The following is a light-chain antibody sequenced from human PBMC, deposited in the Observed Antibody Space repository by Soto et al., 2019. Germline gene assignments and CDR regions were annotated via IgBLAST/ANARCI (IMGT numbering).Light chain of an antibody. J-gene: IGLJ3*02. V-gene: IGLV1-47*01. CDR1: RSNIGSNY. Sequence: QSVLPPPPSASGTPGQRVTISCSGRRSNIGSNYVYWYQHLPGTAPKLHFYRNNQRPAGVPDRCAGSKSGTSASLAIRGLRSEDEAEYYCAAWDDSLSAWVFGGGTKLTVL. CDR3: AAWDDSLSAWV. CDR2: RNN.